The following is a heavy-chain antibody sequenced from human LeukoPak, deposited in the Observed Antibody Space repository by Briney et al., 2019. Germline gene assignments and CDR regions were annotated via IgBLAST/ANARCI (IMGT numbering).Heavy chain of an antibody. V-gene: IGHV4-30-4*01. J-gene: IGHJ4*02. CDR1: GVSISSGDYY. D-gene: IGHD3-22*01. CDR3: ARENYDSSGYYSDY. CDR2: IYYSGST. Sequence: SETLSLTCTVSGVSISSGDYYWSWIRQPPGKGLEWIGYIYYSGSTYYNPSLKSRVTISVDTSKNQFSLKLSSVTAADTAVYYCARENYDSSGYYSDYWGQGTLVTVSS.